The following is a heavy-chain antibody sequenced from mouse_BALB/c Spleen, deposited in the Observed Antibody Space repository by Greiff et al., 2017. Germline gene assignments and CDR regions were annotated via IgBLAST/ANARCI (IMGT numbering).Heavy chain of an antibody. J-gene: IGHJ2*01. Sequence: EVKLVESGGDLVKPGGSLKLSCAASGFTFSSYGMSWVRQTPDKRLEWVATISSGGSYTYYPDSVKGRFTISRDNAKNTLYLQMSSLKSEDTAMYYCARQEGVADFDYWGQGTTLTVSS. CDR1: GFTFSSYG. D-gene: IGHD1-1*02. V-gene: IGHV5-6*01. CDR3: ARQEGVADFDY. CDR2: ISSGGSYT.